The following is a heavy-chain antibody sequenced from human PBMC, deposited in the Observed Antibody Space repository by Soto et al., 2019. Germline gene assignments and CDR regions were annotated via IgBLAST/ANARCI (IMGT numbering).Heavy chain of an antibody. CDR1: GYTFIHYY. V-gene: IGHV1-46*01. CDR3: ARSLLQGDF. Sequence: QVQLVQSGAEVKKPGASVKISCKASGYTFIHYYIHWVRQAPGQGLEWMAIINPNGGSTNYAQKLQGRVTVTSDTSTTTVSMELNSLESDDPAVYFCARSLLQGDFWGQGTLVTVSS. J-gene: IGHJ4*02. CDR2: INPNGGST. D-gene: IGHD2-21*01.